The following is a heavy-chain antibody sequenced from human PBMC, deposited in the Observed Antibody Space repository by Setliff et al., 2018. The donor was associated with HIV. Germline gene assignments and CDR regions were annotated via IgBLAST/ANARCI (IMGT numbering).Heavy chain of an antibody. Sequence: GGSLRLSCAASGFTFSSYWMHWVRQAPGKGLVWVSRIKSDGSYTSYADSAKGRFTISRDNAKNTLHLQMNSLRVEDTAVYYCVRGLAAAGGYAMDVWGQGTTVTVSS. CDR1: GFTFSSYW. D-gene: IGHD6-13*01. CDR3: VRGLAAAGGYAMDV. J-gene: IGHJ6*02. V-gene: IGHV3-74*01. CDR2: IKSDGSYT.